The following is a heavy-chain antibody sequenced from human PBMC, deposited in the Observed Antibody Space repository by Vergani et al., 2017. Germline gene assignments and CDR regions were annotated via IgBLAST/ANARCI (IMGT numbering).Heavy chain of an antibody. J-gene: IGHJ3*02. V-gene: IGHV3-21*01. Sequence: EVQLVESGGGLVKPGGSLRLSCAASGFTFSSYSMNWVRQAPGKGLEWVSSISSSSSYIYYADSVKGRFTISRDNAKNSRYLQMNSLRAEDRTVYYCACEWGNYDLAFDIWGQGMMVSVSS. D-gene: IGHD1-7*01. CDR1: GFTFSSYS. CDR2: ISSSSSYI. CDR3: ACEWGNYDLAFDI.